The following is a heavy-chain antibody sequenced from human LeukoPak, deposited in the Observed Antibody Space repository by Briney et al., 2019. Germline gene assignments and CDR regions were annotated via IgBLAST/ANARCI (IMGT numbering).Heavy chain of an antibody. J-gene: IGHJ4*02. D-gene: IGHD2-15*01. CDR2: IIPIFGTA. CDR3: ARGAGYCSGGSCYLKYFDY. CDR1: GGTFSSYA. Sequence: GASVKVSCKASGGTFSSYAISWVRQAPGQGLEWMGGIIPIFGTANYAQKFQGRVTITADESTSTAYMELSSLRSEDTAVYYCARGAGYCSGGSCYLKYFDYWGQGTLVTVSS. V-gene: IGHV1-69*13.